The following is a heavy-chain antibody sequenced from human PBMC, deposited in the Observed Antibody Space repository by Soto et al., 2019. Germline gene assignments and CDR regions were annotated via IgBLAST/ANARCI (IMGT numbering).Heavy chain of an antibody. D-gene: IGHD2-2*02. J-gene: IGHJ4*02. Sequence: QDHLVESGGGVVQPGTSLRLSCAASGFTFNTYGMHWVRQAPGKGLEWVAFISYDGSAKFYADSVKGRFTISRDNAKNSLYLQMSSLRHEDTAIYYCAQYPNFYGSSPNCYKYYFDYWGQGTLVTVSS. CDR3: AQYPNFYGSSPNCYKYYFDY. CDR2: ISYDGSAK. V-gene: IGHV3-30*18. CDR1: GFTFNTYG.